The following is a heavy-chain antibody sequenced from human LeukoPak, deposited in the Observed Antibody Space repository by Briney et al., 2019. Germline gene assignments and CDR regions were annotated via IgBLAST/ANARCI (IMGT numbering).Heavy chain of an antibody. CDR1: GFTFSNYG. J-gene: IGHJ6*04. Sequence: PGRSLRLSCAASGFTFSNYGIHWVRQAPGKGLEWVAVVWHDGINKYYGDSVKGRFTISRDNSKNAVSLQMNSLRAEDTAVYYCTKDRRQWLLDVWGKGTTVIVSS. V-gene: IGHV3-33*06. CDR3: TKDRRQWLLDV. D-gene: IGHD3-22*01. CDR2: VWHDGINK.